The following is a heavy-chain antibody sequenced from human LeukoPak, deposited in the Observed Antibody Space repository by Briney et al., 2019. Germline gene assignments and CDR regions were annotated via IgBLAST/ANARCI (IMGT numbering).Heavy chain of an antibody. D-gene: IGHD1-26*01. CDR3: ARDATSEHYFDY. J-gene: IGHJ4*02. V-gene: IGHV4-39*02. CDR2: IYYSGST. CDR1: GGSISRSSYY. Sequence: SETLSLTCTVSGGSISRSSYYWGWVRQPPGKGLEWIGSIYYSGSTYYNPSLKSRVTISVDTSKNQFSLNLSSVTAADTAVYYCARDATSEHYFDYWGQGTLVTVSS.